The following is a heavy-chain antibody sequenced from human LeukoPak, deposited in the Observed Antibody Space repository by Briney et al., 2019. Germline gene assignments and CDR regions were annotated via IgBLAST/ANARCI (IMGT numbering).Heavy chain of an antibody. CDR3: WRPHCSNSVCSSSRVDF. CDR2: IHYSGST. J-gene: IGHJ4*02. V-gene: IGHV4-39*01. D-gene: IGHD2-8*01. CDR1: GGSMTSNNYY. Sequence: SETLSLTCTVSGGSMTSNNYYWGWIRQPPGKGLEWIGNIHYSGSTYYSPSLKNRVTISVDTSKNQFSLRLKSVTATDTAVYYCWRPHCSNSVCSSSRVDFWGQGTLVTVSS.